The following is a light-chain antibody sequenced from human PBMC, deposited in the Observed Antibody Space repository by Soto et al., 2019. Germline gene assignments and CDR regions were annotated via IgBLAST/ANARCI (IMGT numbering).Light chain of an antibody. Sequence: DIQITHSPSSLSASVGDTVTIACRASQSINSRFSWYQQKAGRAPKLLIYAASRLQSGVPSRFSGSGSGTDFTLTISSLQPEHFETYFCQQSYSRVTFGQGTKVDIK. V-gene: IGKV1-39*01. CDR3: QQSYSRVT. CDR1: QSINSR. J-gene: IGKJ1*01. CDR2: AAS.